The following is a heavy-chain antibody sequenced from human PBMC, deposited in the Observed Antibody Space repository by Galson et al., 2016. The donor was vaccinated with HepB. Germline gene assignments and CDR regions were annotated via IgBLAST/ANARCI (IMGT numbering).Heavy chain of an antibody. CDR2: IDGGGDK. J-gene: IGHJ6*02. D-gene: IGHD6-13*01. Sequence: PALVKPTQTLTLTCTFSGFSLSTSGMRVIWIRQPPGKALEWLSLIDGGGDKYYSISLKTRLTISNDTPKNQVVLTMTNMDPVDTGTYYCARIRYTNTWYSYYYGMDVWGQGTAVTVSS. CDR3: ARIRYTNTWYSYYYGMDV. CDR1: GFSLSTSGMR. V-gene: IGHV2-70*01.